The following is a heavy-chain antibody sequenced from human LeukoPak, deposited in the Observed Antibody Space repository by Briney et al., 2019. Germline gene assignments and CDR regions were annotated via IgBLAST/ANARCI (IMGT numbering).Heavy chain of an antibody. CDR3: ARVIAPGFYY. CDR1: GCSISSGYY. V-gene: IGHV4-38-2*01. D-gene: IGHD6-13*01. Sequence: SETLSLTCAVSGCSISSGYYWGWIRQPPGKGLEWIGSIYHSGRSSYNPSLKSRVTASVDTSKNHFSLRLGSVIAADPAVTYCARVIAPGFYYWGQGTLDTVSP. CDR2: IYHSGRS. J-gene: IGHJ4*02.